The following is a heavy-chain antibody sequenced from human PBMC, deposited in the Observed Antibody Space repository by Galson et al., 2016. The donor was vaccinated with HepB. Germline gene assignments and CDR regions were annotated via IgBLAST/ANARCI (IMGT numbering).Heavy chain of an antibody. CDR3: AKDRPYSSGRSGEIGS. CDR2: ISSDGSNK. D-gene: IGHD6-19*01. CDR1: RFTFSRYG. V-gene: IGHV3-30*18. J-gene: IGHJ4*02. Sequence: SLRLSCAASRFTFSRYGMHWVRQAPGKGLEWVAVISSDGSNKYYADSLKGRFTISRDNSKNTLYLQMNSLRPEDTAVYYCAKDRPYSSGRSGEIGSWGQGTLVTVSS.